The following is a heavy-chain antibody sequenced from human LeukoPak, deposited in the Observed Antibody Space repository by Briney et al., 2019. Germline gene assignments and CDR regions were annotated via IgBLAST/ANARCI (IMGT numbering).Heavy chain of an antibody. J-gene: IGHJ4*02. CDR3: AYSNNLNY. D-gene: IGHD6-13*01. Sequence: GESLRLSCAVSGLTFSGQWMNWVRQAPGQGLEWVANIKNGGSEKYYVDSVKGRFTISREDAKSSLSLQMNSVRAEDTAVYYRAYSNNLNYWGQGTLVTVSS. CDR1: GLTFSGQW. CDR2: IKNGGSEK. V-gene: IGHV3-7*01.